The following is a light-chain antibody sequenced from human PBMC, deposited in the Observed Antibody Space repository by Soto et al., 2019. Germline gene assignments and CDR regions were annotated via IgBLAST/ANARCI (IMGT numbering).Light chain of an antibody. J-gene: IGKJ1*01. V-gene: IGKV3-15*01. CDR1: QTVRCD. Sequence: IVMTQSPASLSASAGERATLSCRASQTVRCDLAWYQQKPGQAPRLLIYGASPRATGIPARFSGSGSGTEFTLTISSLQSEDFAVYYCQHYNSWPRTFGQGTKVEIK. CDR3: QHYNSWPRT. CDR2: GAS.